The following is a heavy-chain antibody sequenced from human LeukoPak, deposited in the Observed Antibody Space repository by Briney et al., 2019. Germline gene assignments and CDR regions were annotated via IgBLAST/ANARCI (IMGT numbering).Heavy chain of an antibody. V-gene: IGHV4-34*01. CDR3: ARGSASRYPPSTHAYYFDY. Sequence: SETLSLTCAVYGGSFSGYYWSWIRQPPGTGLEWFGEMNHSGSTNYNPSLKSRVTISVDTSKNQFSLKLSSVTAADTAVYYCARGSASRYPPSTHAYYFDYWGQGTLVTVSS. CDR1: GGSFSGYY. J-gene: IGHJ4*02. D-gene: IGHD1-26*01. CDR2: MNHSGST.